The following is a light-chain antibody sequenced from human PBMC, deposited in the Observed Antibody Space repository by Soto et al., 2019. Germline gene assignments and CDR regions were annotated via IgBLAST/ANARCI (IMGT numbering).Light chain of an antibody. CDR3: QQRGDLIVT. Sequence: EILMTQSPATLSWSPGAGATLSCRASQHVSTYVAWYQQKPGHAPRLLIFDASNRATGVPARFSGSGAGTDFTLTISNLEPGDSGSYYCQQRGDLIVTFGGGTKVEI. CDR1: QHVSTY. V-gene: IGKV3-11*01. CDR2: DAS. J-gene: IGKJ4*01.